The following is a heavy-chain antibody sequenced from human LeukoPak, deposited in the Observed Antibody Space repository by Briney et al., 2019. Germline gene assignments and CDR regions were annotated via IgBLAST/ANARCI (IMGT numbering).Heavy chain of an antibody. CDR1: GFTFSSYG. J-gene: IGHJ6*04. V-gene: IGHV3-30*02. Sequence: GGSLRLSCAASGFTFSSYGMHWVRQAAGKGLEWVACTRYDGSNKYYADSVKGRFTISRDNAKNSLYLQMNSLRAEDTAVYYCARDGTPIHGSGWVYMDVWGKGTTVTISS. CDR2: TRYDGSNK. D-gene: IGHD6-25*01. CDR3: ARDGTPIHGSGWVYMDV.